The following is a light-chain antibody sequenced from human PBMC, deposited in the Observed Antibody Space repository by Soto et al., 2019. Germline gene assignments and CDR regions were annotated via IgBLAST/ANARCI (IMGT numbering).Light chain of an antibody. CDR2: ATS. CDR3: QQGYSSRWT. V-gene: IGKV1-39*01. J-gene: IGKJ1*01. CDR1: QNIRSY. Sequence: DIQMTQSPSSLSASVGDRVTITCRASQNIRSYLNWYQQKPGKAPRLLIYATSSLQTGVPSRFSASGSGTDFSLVISDLQPEDSATYYCQQGYSSRWTSGRGTKVEI.